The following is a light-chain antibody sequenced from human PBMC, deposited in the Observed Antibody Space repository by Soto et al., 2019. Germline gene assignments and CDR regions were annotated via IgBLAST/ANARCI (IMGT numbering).Light chain of an antibody. J-gene: IGLJ1*01. CDR1: SSDVGSYSL. CDR2: EGN. CDR3: CSYAGDTLYV. V-gene: IGLV2-23*01. Sequence: QSALTQPASVSGSPGQSITISCTGTSSDVGSYSLVSWYQQHPGKAPKLMIYEGNKRPSGVSNRFSGSKSGNTASLTISGLRAEDEADYYCCSYAGDTLYVFGTGTKLTVL.